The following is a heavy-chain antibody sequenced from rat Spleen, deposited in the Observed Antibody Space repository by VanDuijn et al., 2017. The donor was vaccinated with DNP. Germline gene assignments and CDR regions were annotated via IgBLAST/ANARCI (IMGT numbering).Heavy chain of an antibody. CDR3: ARADYGYNWYFDF. V-gene: IGHV3-3*01. Sequence: EVQLQESGPGLVKPSQPLSPTCSVTRYSISSSYRWNWIRKFPGNKLERMGYIREGSTNYNPSLKSRISITRDTSKNQFFLQVNSVNTEDTAAYYCARADYGYNWYFDFWGPGTMVTVSS. CDR1: RYSISSSYR. J-gene: IGHJ1*01. CDR2: IREGST. D-gene: IGHD1-9*01.